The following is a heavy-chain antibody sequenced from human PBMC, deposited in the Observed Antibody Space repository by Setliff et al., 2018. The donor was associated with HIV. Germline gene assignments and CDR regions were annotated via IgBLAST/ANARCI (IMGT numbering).Heavy chain of an antibody. Sequence: SETLSLTCTVSGGSISSSSYYWGWIRQPPGKGLEWIGSIYYSGSTNYNPSLKSRVTISVDTSKNQFSLKVTSVTAADTAVYYCVTSSSWSSRLNFWGQGRLVTVSS. V-gene: IGHV4-39*07. D-gene: IGHD6-13*01. CDR3: VTSSSWSSRLNF. J-gene: IGHJ4*02. CDR1: GGSISSSSYY. CDR2: IYYSGST.